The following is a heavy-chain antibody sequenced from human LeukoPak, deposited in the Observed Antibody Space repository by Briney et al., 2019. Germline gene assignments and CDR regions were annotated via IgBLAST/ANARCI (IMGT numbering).Heavy chain of an antibody. Sequence: ASLKVSCKASGYTFTGYYMHWVRQAPGQGREWMGRINPNSGGTNSAQKFQGRVTMTRDTSISTAYMELSRLRSDDTAVYYCARARNYCSGGSCYYFDYWGQGTLVTVSS. CDR1: GYTFTGYY. CDR3: ARARNYCSGGSCYYFDY. CDR2: INPNSGGT. D-gene: IGHD2-15*01. J-gene: IGHJ4*02. V-gene: IGHV1-2*06.